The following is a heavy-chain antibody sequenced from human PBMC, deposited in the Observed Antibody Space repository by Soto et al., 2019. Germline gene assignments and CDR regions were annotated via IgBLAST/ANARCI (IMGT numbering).Heavy chain of an antibody. D-gene: IGHD3-16*01. CDR1: GYTFSNYA. Sequence: QVQLVQSGADLKKPGALVQVSCKTSGYTFSNYAINWVRQAPGQGLEWMGWISSYNSYNGDTKYARMLQDRLPMTIDTLTATAYMELRSLRSDDTAVYYCARSELERGEVGYYGMDVWGQGTTVTVSS. V-gene: IGHV1-18*04. J-gene: IGHJ6*02. CDR3: ARSELERGEVGYYGMDV. CDR2: ISSYNSYNGDT.